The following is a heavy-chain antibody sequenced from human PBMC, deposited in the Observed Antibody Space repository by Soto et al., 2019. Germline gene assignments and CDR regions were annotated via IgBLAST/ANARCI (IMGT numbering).Heavy chain of an antibody. CDR3: ARGIAARPQYLHWFDP. J-gene: IGHJ5*02. V-gene: IGHV1-69*02. D-gene: IGHD6-6*01. Sequence: QVQLVQSGAEVKKPGSSVKVSCKASGGTFSSYTISWVRQAPGQGLEWMGRIIPILGIANYAQKFQGRVTITADKSTSADYMEMSSMRSEDTAVYYCARGIAARPQYLHWFDPWGQGTLVTVSS. CDR2: IIPILGIA. CDR1: GGTFSSYT.